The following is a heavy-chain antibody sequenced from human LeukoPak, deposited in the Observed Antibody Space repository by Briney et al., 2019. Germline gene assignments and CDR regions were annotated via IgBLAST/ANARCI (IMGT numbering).Heavy chain of an antibody. CDR2: IRSKANSYAT. V-gene: IGHV3-73*01. Sequence: GGSLRLSCAASGFAFSGSAMHWVRQASGKGLEWVGRIRSKANSYATAYAASVKGRFTISRDDSKNTAYLQMNSLRAEDTAVYYCAELGITMIGGVWGKGTTVTISS. J-gene: IGHJ6*04. CDR3: AELGITMIGGV. CDR1: GFAFSGSA. D-gene: IGHD3-10*02.